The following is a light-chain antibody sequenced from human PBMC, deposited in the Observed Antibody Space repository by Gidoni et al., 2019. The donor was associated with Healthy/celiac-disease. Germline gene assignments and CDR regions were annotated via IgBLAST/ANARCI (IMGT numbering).Light chain of an antibody. Sequence: RVTITCQASQDISNYLNWYQQKPGKAPKLLIYDASNLETGVPSRFSGSGSGTDFTFTISSLQPEDIATYYCQQYDNLPPLFTFXPXTKVDIK. CDR1: QDISNY. CDR3: QQYDNLPPLFT. V-gene: IGKV1-33*01. CDR2: DAS. J-gene: IGKJ3*01.